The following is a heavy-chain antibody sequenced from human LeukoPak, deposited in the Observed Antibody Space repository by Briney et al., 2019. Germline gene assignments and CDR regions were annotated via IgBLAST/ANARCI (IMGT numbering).Heavy chain of an antibody. CDR1: GFTFSPHY. Sequence: GGSLRLSCVASGFTFSPHYMDWVRQSPGQGLEWVGLIRNKADGYTTIYAASVKGRFTISRDDSKNSVYLQMDSLKTEDTAVYYCGDLGSTGTDHWGQGTWSPSPQ. CDR3: GDLGSTGTDH. D-gene: IGHD4-17*01. J-gene: IGHJ4*02. CDR2: IRNKADGYTT. V-gene: IGHV3-72*01.